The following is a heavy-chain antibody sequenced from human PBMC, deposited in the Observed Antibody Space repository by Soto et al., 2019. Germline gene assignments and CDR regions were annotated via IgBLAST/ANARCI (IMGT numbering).Heavy chain of an antibody. V-gene: IGHV3-23*01. J-gene: IGHJ5*02. Sequence: GGSLRLSCAASGFTFSSYAMSWVRQAPGKGLEWVSAISGSGGSTYYADSVKGRFTISRDNSKNTLYLQMNSLRAEDTAVYYCAKTTQYCSSTSRYVSYPWGQGTLVTVSS. CDR3: AKTTQYCSSTSRYVSYP. CDR1: GFTFSSYA. CDR2: ISGSGGST. D-gene: IGHD2-2*01.